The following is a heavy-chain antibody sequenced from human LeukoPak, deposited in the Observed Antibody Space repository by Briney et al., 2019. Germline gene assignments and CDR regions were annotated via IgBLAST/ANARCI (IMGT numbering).Heavy chain of an antibody. J-gene: IGHJ4*02. CDR3: AKGGGITRPYFDY. Sequence: GGSLILSCAASGFTFSSYAMSWVRQAPGKGLEWVSTIRMTGGSTYYADSVKGRFTISRDNSKNTLHLQMNSLRAKDTAVYYCAKGGGITRPYFDYWGQGTLVTVSS. V-gene: IGHV3-23*01. CDR1: GFTFSSYA. CDR2: IRMTGGST. D-gene: IGHD3-16*01.